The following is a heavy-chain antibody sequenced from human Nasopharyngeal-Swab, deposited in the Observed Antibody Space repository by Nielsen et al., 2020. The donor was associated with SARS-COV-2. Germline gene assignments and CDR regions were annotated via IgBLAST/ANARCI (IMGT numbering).Heavy chain of an antibody. Sequence: GGSLRLSCAASGFTFSSYGMHWVRQAPGKGLEWVAVISYDGSNKYYADSVKGRFTISRDNSKGTLYLQMNSLRAEDTAVYYCAKARYSGSYPPPFFDYWGQGTLVTVSS. CDR2: ISYDGSNK. V-gene: IGHV3-30*18. CDR3: AKARYSGSYPPPFFDY. CDR1: GFTFSSYG. J-gene: IGHJ4*02. D-gene: IGHD1-26*01.